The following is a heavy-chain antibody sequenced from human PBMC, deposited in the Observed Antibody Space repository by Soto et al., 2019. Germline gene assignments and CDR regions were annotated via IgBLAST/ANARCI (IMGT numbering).Heavy chain of an antibody. CDR3: ARESPVVTDV. Sequence: SETLSLTCTVSGGSISSYYWSWIRQPPGKGLEWIGYIYYSGSTYYNPSLKSRVTISVDTSKNQFSLKLSSVTAADTAVYYCARESPVVTDVWGQGTTVTVAS. CDR2: IYYSGST. CDR1: GGSISSYY. V-gene: IGHV4-30-4*01. J-gene: IGHJ6*02. D-gene: IGHD5-18*01.